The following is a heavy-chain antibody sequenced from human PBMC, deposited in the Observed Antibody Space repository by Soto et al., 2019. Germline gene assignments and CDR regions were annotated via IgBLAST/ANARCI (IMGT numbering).Heavy chain of an antibody. CDR3: ARIAVTYYYDMDV. Sequence: PSETLSLTCTVSGGSISSGGYYWSWIRQHPGKGLEWIGYIHYSGTTYYNPSLKSRLTMSVDSSKNQFSLKVYSVTAADTAIYYCARIAVTYYYDMDVWGQGTTVTV. CDR1: GGSISSGGYY. V-gene: IGHV4-31*03. D-gene: IGHD6-19*01. CDR2: IHYSGTT. J-gene: IGHJ6*02.